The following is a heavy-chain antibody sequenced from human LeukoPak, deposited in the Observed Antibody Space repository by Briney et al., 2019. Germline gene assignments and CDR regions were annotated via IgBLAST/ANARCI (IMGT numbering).Heavy chain of an antibody. V-gene: IGHV3-33*01. Sequence: GGALRLSCAASGFTFNTYGMNWVRQAPGKGLEWVAVIWHDGSNTHYADSVKGRFTISRDNSKNTLYLQMNSLQPEDTAVDYCARDATQIQLWFHAYSDHWGQGTLVTVS. J-gene: IGHJ4*02. CDR1: GFTFNTYG. CDR2: IWHDGSNT. CDR3: ARDATQIQLWFHAYSDH. D-gene: IGHD5-18*01.